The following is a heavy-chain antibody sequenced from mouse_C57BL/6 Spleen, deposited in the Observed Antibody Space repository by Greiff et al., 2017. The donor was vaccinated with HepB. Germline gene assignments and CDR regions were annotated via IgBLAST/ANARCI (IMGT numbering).Heavy chain of an antibody. CDR1: GFTFTDYY. J-gene: IGHJ2*01. CDR3: ARASTGYYFGD. V-gene: IGHV7-3*01. CDR2: IRNKANGYTT. Sequence: EVQVVESGGGLVQPGGSLSLSCAASGFTFTDYYMSWVRQPPGKALEWLGFIRNKANGYTTEYSASVKGRFTISRDNSQSILYLQMNALRAEDSATYYCARASTGYYFGDWGQGTTLTVSS. D-gene: IGHD1-1*01.